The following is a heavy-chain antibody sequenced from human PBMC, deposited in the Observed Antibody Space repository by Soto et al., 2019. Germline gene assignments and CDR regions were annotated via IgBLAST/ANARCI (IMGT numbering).Heavy chain of an antibody. CDR2: IYYSGST. D-gene: IGHD5-12*01. CDR3: ARWGPSSSGYSGSEPYFDY. CDR1: GGSISRYY. V-gene: IGHV4-59*12. J-gene: IGHJ4*02. Sequence: ASETLSLTCTVSGGSISRYYWSWIRQPPGKGLEWIGYIYYSGSTNYNPSLKSRVTISVDTSMNQFSLKLSSVTAADTAVYYCARWGPSSSGYSGSEPYFDYWGQGTLVTVSS.